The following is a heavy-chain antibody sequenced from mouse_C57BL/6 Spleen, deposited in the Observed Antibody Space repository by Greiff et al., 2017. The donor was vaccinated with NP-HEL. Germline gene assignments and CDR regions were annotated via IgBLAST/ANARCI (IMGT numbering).Heavy chain of an antibody. CDR2: INPSNGGT. Sequence: QVQLKQSGTELVKPGASVKLSCKASGYTFTSYWMHWVKQRPGQGLEWIGNINPSNGGTNYNEKFKSKATLTVDKSSSTAYMQLSSLTSEDSAVYYCARSKELSGDFDCWGQGTTLTVSS. V-gene: IGHV1-53*01. CDR3: ARSKELSGDFDC. CDR1: GYTFTSYW. J-gene: IGHJ2*01. D-gene: IGHD1-3*01.